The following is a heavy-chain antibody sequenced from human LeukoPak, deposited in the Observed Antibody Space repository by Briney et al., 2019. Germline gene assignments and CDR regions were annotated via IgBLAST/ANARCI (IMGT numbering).Heavy chain of an antibody. D-gene: IGHD5-24*01. J-gene: IGHJ4*02. CDR2: IIPMSGTA. Sequence: GASVKVSCKASGGTFSSYAISWVRQAPGQGLEWMGGIIPMSGTANYAQKFQGRVTITADESTSTAYMELSSLRSEDTAVYYCARDPKRRDGYNYADYGSYWGQGTLVTVSS. CDR1: GGTFSSYA. V-gene: IGHV1-69*13. CDR3: ARDPKRRDGYNYADYGSY.